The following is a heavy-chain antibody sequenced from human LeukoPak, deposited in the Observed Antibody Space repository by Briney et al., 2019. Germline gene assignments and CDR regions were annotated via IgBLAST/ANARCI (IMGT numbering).Heavy chain of an antibody. CDR2: ITTSGDNA. Sequence: PGGSLRLSCAASGFTFSGYAMSWVRQAPGKGLEWVSAITTSGDNAYYVDSVKGRFTMSRDNSKNTPYLQMNSLGADDTAVYYCARDHDNFFDYWGQGTLVSVST. D-gene: IGHD3-9*01. CDR1: GFTFSGYA. V-gene: IGHV3-23*01. J-gene: IGHJ4*02. CDR3: ARDHDNFFDY.